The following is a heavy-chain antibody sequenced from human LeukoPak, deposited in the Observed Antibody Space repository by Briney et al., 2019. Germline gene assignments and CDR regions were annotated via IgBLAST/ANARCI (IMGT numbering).Heavy chain of an antibody. Sequence: SETLSLTCTVSGGSISSYYWSWIRQPPGKGLEWIGYIYYGGSTNYNPSLRSRVTISLDTSKSQFSLKLKSVTAADTAVYYCPRWDGYNSQFDYWGQGTLVSVSS. CDR1: GGSISSYY. CDR2: IYYGGST. J-gene: IGHJ4*02. V-gene: IGHV4-59*01. D-gene: IGHD5-24*01. CDR3: PRWDGYNSQFDY.